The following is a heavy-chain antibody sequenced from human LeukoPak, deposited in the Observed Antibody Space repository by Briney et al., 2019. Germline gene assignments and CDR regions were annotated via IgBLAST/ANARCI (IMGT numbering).Heavy chain of an antibody. CDR1: GYTFTSYG. V-gene: IGHV1-18*01. CDR2: ISAYNGNT. D-gene: IGHD3-3*01. Sequence: GASVKVSCKASGYTFTSYGISWVRQAPGQGLEWMGWISAYNGNTNYAQKLQGRVTMTTDTSTSTAYMELRSLRSDDTAVYYCARMVLRITIFGVVIIPPYFDYWGQGTLVTVSS. CDR3: ARMVLRITIFGVVIIPPYFDY. J-gene: IGHJ4*02.